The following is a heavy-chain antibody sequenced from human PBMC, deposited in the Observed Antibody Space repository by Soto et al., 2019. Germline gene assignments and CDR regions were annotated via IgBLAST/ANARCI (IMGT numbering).Heavy chain of an antibody. V-gene: IGHV1-46*01. J-gene: IGHJ4*02. D-gene: IGHD1-26*01. CDR2: INPSGGST. CDR3: ARVSGGATNFPTFDY. CDR1: GYTFTSYY. Sequence: EASVKVSCKASGYTFTSYYMHWVRQAPGQGLEWMGIINPSGGSTSYAQKFQGRVTMTRDTSTSTVYMELSSLRSEDTAVYYCARVSGGATNFPTFDYWGQGTLVTVSS.